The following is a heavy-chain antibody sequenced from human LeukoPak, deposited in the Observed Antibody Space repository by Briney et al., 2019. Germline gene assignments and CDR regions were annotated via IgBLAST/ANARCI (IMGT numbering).Heavy chain of an antibody. Sequence: GGSLRLSCVASGFTFSSYGAHWVRQAPGKGLEWVAIIWYDGSVKNYADSVKGRFTISRDNSESTLYLQMNSLGAEDTALYYCARSPNYGSGQYYFDSWGQGLLVTVSS. V-gene: IGHV3-33*01. CDR3: ARSPNYGSGQYYFDS. J-gene: IGHJ4*02. D-gene: IGHD3-10*01. CDR1: GFTFSSYG. CDR2: IWYDGSVK.